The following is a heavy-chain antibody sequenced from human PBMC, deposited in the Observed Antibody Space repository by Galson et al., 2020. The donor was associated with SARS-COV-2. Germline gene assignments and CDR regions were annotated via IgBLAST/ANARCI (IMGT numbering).Heavy chain of an antibody. CDR1: GGSFSHYY. CDR2: VDHSGST. V-gene: IGHV4-34*01. J-gene: IGHJ4*02. D-gene: IGHD3-10*01. Sequence: ETLSLTCAVYGGSFSHYYWTWIRQPPGKGLEWIGEVDHSGSTNYNPSLKSRVTISVDTSKNQFSLKLSSVTAADTAVYYCARRSQGITNYWGQGTLVTVSS. CDR3: ARRSQGITNY.